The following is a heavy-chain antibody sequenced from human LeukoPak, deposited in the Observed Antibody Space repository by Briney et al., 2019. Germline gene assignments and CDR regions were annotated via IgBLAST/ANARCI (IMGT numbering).Heavy chain of an antibody. CDR1: GFTFSSYG. Sequence: PGGSLRLSCAASGFTFSSYGMHWVRQAPGKGLEWVAAISYDGSNKYYADSVKGRFTISRDNSKNTLYLQMNSLRAEDTAVYYCAKAGLYGDYGGNWFDPWGQGTLVTVSS. CDR3: AKAGLYGDYGGNWFDP. D-gene: IGHD4-17*01. V-gene: IGHV3-30*18. CDR2: ISYDGSNK. J-gene: IGHJ5*02.